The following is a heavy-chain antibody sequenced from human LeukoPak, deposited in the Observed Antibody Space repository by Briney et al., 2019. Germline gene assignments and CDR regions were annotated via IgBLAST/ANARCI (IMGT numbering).Heavy chain of an antibody. CDR2: MNPNSGNT. J-gene: IGHJ5*02. CDR1: GYTFTSYD. CDR3: ARASGYYGSDWFDP. V-gene: IGHV1-8*03. Sequence: ASVKVSCKASGYTFTSYDINWVRQAGGQGLEWMGWMNPNSGNTVYAQKFQGRVTITRNTSISTAYMELSSLRSEDTAVYYCARASGYYGSDWFDPWGQGTLVTVSS. D-gene: IGHD3-10*01.